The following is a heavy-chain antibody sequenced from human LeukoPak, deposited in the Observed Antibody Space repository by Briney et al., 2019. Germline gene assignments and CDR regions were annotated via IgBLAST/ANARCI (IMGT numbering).Heavy chain of an antibody. D-gene: IGHD4-17*01. V-gene: IGHV3-66*01. CDR3: ARGTTVRNPNWFDP. CDR2: IYSDGST. CDR1: GFTFSSYA. J-gene: IGHJ5*02. Sequence: GGSLRLSCAASGFTFSSYAMSWVRQAPGKGLEWVSVIYSDGSTYYADSVKGRFTISRDNSKNTLYLQMNTLRAEDTAVYHCARGTTVRNPNWFDPWGQGTLVTVSS.